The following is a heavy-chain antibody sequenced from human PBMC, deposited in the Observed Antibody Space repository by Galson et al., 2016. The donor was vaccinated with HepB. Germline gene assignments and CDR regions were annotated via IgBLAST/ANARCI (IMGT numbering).Heavy chain of an antibody. CDR1: GDSLRNYF. J-gene: IGHJ4*02. CDR3: ARGRRRGYSVAVDY. CDR2: INYSGGS. D-gene: IGHD5/OR15-5a*01. Sequence: SETLSLTCAVYGDSLRNYFWSWFRQPPGKGLEWVADINYSGGSNYNPSLKSRVTISIEKSKFQFSLNLTSVTAADTAVYFRARGRRRGYSVAVDYWGQGTLVSVSS. V-gene: IGHV4-34*01.